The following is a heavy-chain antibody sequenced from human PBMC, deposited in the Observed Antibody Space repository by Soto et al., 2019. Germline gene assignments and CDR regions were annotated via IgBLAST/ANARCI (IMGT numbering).Heavy chain of an antibody. D-gene: IGHD1-1*01. CDR1: GFTFSSYW. V-gene: IGHV3-7*01. Sequence: GGSLRLSCAASGFTFSSYWMSWVRQAPGKGLEWVANIKQDGSEKYYVDSVKGRFTISRDNAKNSLYLQMNSLRAEDTAVYYCARLSFPRTGYYYMDVWGKGTTVTVSS. CDR2: IKQDGSEK. CDR3: ARLSFPRTGYYYMDV. J-gene: IGHJ6*03.